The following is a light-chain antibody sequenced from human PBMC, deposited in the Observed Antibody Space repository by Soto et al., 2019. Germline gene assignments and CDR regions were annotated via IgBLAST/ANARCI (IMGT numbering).Light chain of an antibody. Sequence: EIVLTQSPGTLSLSPGERATLSCRASQTVSSNFLAWYQQKPGQAPRLLIYGASNRATGIPDRFSGSGSGTDFTLAISRLEPEDFAVYHCQQRSIWPLTFGGGTRVE. J-gene: IGKJ4*01. CDR2: GAS. CDR3: QQRSIWPLT. CDR1: QTVSSNF. V-gene: IGKV3D-20*02.